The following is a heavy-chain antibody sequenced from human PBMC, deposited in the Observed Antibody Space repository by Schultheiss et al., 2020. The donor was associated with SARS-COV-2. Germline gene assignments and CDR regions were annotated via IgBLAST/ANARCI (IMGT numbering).Heavy chain of an antibody. CDR3: TAHPNWNYLDY. V-gene: IGHV3-53*01. D-gene: IGHD1-20*01. CDR1: GFPFSGSA. Sequence: GGSLRLSCAASGFPFSGSAMHWVRQASGKGLEWVSVIYSCGSTYYAAPVKGRFTISRDDSKNTLYLQMNSLKTEDTAVYYCTAHPNWNYLDYWGQGTLVTVSS. CDR2: IYSCGST. J-gene: IGHJ4*02.